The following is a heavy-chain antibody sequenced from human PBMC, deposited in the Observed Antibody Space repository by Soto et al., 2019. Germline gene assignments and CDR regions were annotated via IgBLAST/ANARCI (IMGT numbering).Heavy chain of an antibody. CDR2: IDPSDSQT. CDR1: GYSFAGYW. V-gene: IGHV5-10-1*01. J-gene: IGHJ4*02. Sequence: PGESLKISCKGSGYSFAGYWITWVRQKPGKGLEWMGRIDPSDSQTYYSPSFRGHVTISVTKSITTVFLQWSSLRASDTAMYYCARQIYDSDTGPHFQYYFESWGQGTPVTVSS. CDR3: ARQIYDSDTGPHFQYYFES. D-gene: IGHD3-22*01.